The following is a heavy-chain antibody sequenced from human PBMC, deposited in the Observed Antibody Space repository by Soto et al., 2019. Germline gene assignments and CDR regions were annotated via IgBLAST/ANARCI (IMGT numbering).Heavy chain of an antibody. CDR3: ARDNSMLGAPFHY. D-gene: IGHD3-16*01. Sequence: EVELVETGGGLIQPGGSLRLSCAASGFTVSSNSMSWVRQAPGKGLEWVSLIYTDGGTYYGDSVKGRFTISRATSKNTLSLQMTSLRADDTAVYYCARDNSMLGAPFHYWGQGTLVTVSS. CDR1: GFTVSSNS. CDR2: IYTDGGT. J-gene: IGHJ4*02. V-gene: IGHV3-53*02.